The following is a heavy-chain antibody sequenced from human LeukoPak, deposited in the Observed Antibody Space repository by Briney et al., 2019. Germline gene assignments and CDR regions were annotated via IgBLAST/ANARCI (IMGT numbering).Heavy chain of an antibody. Sequence: PGGSLRLSCAASGFTFSSYAMHWVRQAPGKGLEWVAVISYDGSNKYYADSVKGRFTISRDNSKNTLYLQMNSLRAEDTAVYYCARDRLFSPLRVTGLFDYWGQGTLVTVSS. J-gene: IGHJ4*02. D-gene: IGHD1-20*01. CDR2: ISYDGSNK. CDR1: GFTFSSYA. V-gene: IGHV3-30-3*01. CDR3: ARDRLFSPLRVTGLFDY.